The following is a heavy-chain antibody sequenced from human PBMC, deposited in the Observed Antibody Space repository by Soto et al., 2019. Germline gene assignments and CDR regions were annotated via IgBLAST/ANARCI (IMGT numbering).Heavy chain of an antibody. CDR1: GFTLSGRS. J-gene: IGHJ6*04. D-gene: IGHD3-10*01. CDR2: IDNAGTDS. V-gene: IGHV3-74*01. CDR3: ARGWFGPDV. Sequence: EVQLVESGGGLVQPGGSLRLSCAASGFTLSGRSMHWVRQAQGKGLVWVSGIDNAGTDSTYADSVKGRFTSSRDNAKNMLYPQMNSLRVEDTAVYYCARGWFGPDVWGKGTTVTVSS.